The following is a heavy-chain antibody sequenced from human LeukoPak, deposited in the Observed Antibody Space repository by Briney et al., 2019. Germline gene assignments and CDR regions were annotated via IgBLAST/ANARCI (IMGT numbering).Heavy chain of an antibody. CDR3: AREGITGTTRGYYFDY. J-gene: IGHJ4*02. D-gene: IGHD1-7*01. Sequence: GGSLRLSCAASGFTFSSYWMHWGRQAPGKGLVWVSRINSDGSRTSYADSVKGRFTISRDNAKNTLYLQMNSLGDEDTAVYFCAREGITGTTRGYYFDYWGQGTLVTVSS. CDR1: GFTFSSYW. V-gene: IGHV3-74*01. CDR2: INSDGSRT.